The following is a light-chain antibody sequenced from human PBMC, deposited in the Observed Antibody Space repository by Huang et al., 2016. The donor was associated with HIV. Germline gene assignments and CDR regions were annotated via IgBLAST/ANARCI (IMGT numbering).Light chain of an antibody. CDR1: QPVTNNH. V-gene: IGKV3-20*01. J-gene: IGKJ1*01. CDR3: QQYGGSIQT. Sequence: EIVLTQSPGSLSLSPGETATLSCRASQPVTNNHLAWYHQRPGQAPRPLIYGASSRATGIPDRFSGSGSGTDFTLTISRLEPEDFAVYYCQQYGGSIQTFGQGTKVEVK. CDR2: GAS.